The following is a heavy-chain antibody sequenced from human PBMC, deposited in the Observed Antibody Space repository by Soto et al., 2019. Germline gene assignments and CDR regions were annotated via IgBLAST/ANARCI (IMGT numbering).Heavy chain of an antibody. J-gene: IGHJ3*02. CDR3: ARELSRLGYCSSTSCYDAFDI. Sequence: QVQLVQSGAEVKKPGSSVKVSCKASGGTFSSYAISWVRQAPGQGLEWMGGIIPIFGTANYAQKFQGRVTITAHKSTRTAYMELRSLRSQDTDVYYCARELSRLGYCSSTSCYDAFDIWGQGKMFTVSS. D-gene: IGHD2-2*01. CDR2: IIPIFGTA. V-gene: IGHV1-69*06. CDR1: GGTFSSYA.